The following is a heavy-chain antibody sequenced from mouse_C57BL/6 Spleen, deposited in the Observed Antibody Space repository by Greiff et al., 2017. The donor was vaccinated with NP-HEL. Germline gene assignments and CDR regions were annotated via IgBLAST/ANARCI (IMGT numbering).Heavy chain of an antibody. V-gene: IGHV2-2*01. CDR1: GFSLTSYG. CDR3: AREGYSNYAWLAY. D-gene: IGHD2-5*01. Sequence: QVQLKQSGPGLVQPSQSLSITCTVSGFSLTSYGVHWVRQSPGKGLEWLGVIWSGGSTDYNAAFISRLSISTDTSTTHVFFKMNSLQADDTAIYYCAREGYSNYAWLAYWGQGTLVTVSA. J-gene: IGHJ3*01. CDR2: IWSGGST.